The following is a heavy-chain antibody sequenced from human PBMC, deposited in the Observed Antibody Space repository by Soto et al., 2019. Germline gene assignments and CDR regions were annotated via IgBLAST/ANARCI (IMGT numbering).Heavy chain of an antibody. J-gene: IGHJ4*02. CDR1: GGSISSINHY. CDR2: IFYSGST. Sequence: PSETLSLTCTVSGGSISSINHYGGWIRQPPGKGLEGIGTIFYSGSTYYNASLKSRVTISVDTSKNQFSLKLNSVTAADTAVYFCARQVWTVTTEYYFDYWGQGTLVTVSS. CDR3: ARQVWTVTTEYYFDY. V-gene: IGHV4-39*01. D-gene: IGHD4-17*01.